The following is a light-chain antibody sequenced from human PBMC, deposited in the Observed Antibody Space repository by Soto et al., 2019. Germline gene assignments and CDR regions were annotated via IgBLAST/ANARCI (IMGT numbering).Light chain of an antibody. J-gene: IGKJ5*01. CDR2: AAS. Sequence: DIQMTQSPSSLSAYVGDRVTITCRASQSISTYLNWYLQKPGKAPKLLIFAASSLQSGVLSRFSGSGSGTDFTLTISSLQPEDFATYYCQQSYSTPITFGQGTRLEIK. V-gene: IGKV1-39*01. CDR1: QSISTY. CDR3: QQSYSTPIT.